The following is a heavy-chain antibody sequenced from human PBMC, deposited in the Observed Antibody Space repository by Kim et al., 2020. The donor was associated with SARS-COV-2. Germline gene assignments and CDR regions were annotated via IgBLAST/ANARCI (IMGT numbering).Heavy chain of an antibody. D-gene: IGHD3-3*01. CDR3: ARGYDFWSGSFDY. CDR1: GFTFSSYA. Sequence: GGSLRLSCAASGFTFSSYAMHWVRQAPGKGLEWVAVISYDGSNKYYADSVKGRFTISRDNSKNTLYLQMNSLRAEDTAVYYCARGYDFWSGSFDYWGQGTLVTVSS. J-gene: IGHJ4*02. V-gene: IGHV3-30-3*01. CDR2: ISYDGSNK.